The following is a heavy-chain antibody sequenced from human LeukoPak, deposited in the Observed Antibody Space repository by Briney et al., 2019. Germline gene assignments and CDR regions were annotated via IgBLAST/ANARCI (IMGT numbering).Heavy chain of an antibody. CDR3: ARIVVVPAAKYNWFDP. D-gene: IGHD2-2*01. Sequence: PSETLSLTCAVYGGSFSGYYWSWIRQPPGKGLEWIGXINHSGSTNYNPSLKSRVTISVDTSKNLFSLRLSSVTAADTAVYYCARIVVVPAAKYNWFDPWGQGTLVTVSS. V-gene: IGHV4-34*01. J-gene: IGHJ5*02. CDR2: INHSGST. CDR1: GGSFSGYY.